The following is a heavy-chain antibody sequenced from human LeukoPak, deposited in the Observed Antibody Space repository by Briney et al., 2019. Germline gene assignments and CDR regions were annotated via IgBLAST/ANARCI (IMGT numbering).Heavy chain of an antibody. CDR2: IYYSGST. Sequence: SETLSLTCTVSGGSISSYYWSWIRQPPGKGLEWIGYIYYSGSTNYNPSLKSRVTISVDTSKNQFSLKLSSVTAADTAVYYCARHTHSSGWVFDYWGQGTLVTVSS. CDR3: ARHTHSSGWVFDY. J-gene: IGHJ4*02. V-gene: IGHV4-59*01. CDR1: GGSISSYY. D-gene: IGHD6-19*01.